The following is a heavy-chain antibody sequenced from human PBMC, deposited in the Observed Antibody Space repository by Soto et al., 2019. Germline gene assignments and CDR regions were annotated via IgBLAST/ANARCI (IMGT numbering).Heavy chain of an antibody. CDR1: GFTFTNYA. CDR3: AKASGESYPASRVLDS. J-gene: IGHJ5*01. V-gene: IGHV3-23*01. D-gene: IGHD1-26*01. CDR2: ISNTGGST. Sequence: QARGSLRLSCAASGFTFTNYAMNWVRQAPGKGLEWVSVISNTGGSTLYADSVKGRFTISRDNSKNTLYIQMNSLRVEDAATYYCAKASGESYPASRVLDSWGQGTRVTVYS.